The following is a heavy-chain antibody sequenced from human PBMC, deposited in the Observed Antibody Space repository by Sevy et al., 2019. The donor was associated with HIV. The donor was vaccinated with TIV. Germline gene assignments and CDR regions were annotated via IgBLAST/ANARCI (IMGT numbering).Heavy chain of an antibody. Sequence: ASVKVSCEASGFTFDNSAVQWVRQARGQRLEWIGWIVVGSGSSNYAQKFQGRVTITRDMSTSTAYMEVSGLRGEDPAVYYCAAAPGYNSGWAFDYWGQGTLVTVSS. CDR1: GFTFDNSA. CDR3: AAAPGYNSGWAFDY. J-gene: IGHJ4*02. D-gene: IGHD6-19*01. V-gene: IGHV1-58*01. CDR2: IVVGSGSS.